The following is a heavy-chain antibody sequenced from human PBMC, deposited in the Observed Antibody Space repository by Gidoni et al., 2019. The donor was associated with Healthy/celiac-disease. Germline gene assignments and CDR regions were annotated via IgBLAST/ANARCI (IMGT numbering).Heavy chain of an antibody. D-gene: IGHD3-22*01. CDR1: GYNTIELS. J-gene: IGHJ3*02. V-gene: IGHV1-24*01. CDR3: ATGTIYYYDSKVSAFDI. CDR2: FDPEDGET. Sequence: QVQLVQSGAEVKKPGASVKVACKVSGYNTIELSMHCVRLAPGQVLEWMGGFDPEDGETSYAQKFQGRVTMTEDTSTDTAYMELSSLRSEDTAVYYCATGTIYYYDSKVSAFDIWGQGTMVTVSS.